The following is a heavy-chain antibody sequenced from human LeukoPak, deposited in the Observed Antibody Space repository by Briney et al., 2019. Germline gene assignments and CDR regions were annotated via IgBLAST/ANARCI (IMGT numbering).Heavy chain of an antibody. CDR2: IYYSGST. V-gene: IGHV4-59*08. D-gene: IGHD4-17*01. CDR3: ARSGDYGDLNWFDP. CDR1: GGSFSGYY. Sequence: PSETLSLTCAVYGGSFSGYYWSWIRQPPGKGLEWIGYIYYSGSTNYNPSLKSRVTISVDTSKNQFSLKLSSVTAADTAVYYCARSGDYGDLNWFDPWGQGTLVTVSS. J-gene: IGHJ5*02.